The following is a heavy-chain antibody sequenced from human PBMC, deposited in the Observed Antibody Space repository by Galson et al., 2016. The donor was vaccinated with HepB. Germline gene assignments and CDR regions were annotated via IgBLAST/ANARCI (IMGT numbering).Heavy chain of an antibody. CDR2: IIPIFGTA. D-gene: IGHD3-10*01. CDR1: GGTFGNFV. V-gene: IGHV1-69*13. J-gene: IGHJ6*02. Sequence: SVKVSCKASGGTFGNFVISWVRQAPGQGLEWMGGIIPIFGTANYAQRFQGRVTITADESTRTAYMELSSLRSEDTAVYYCARDGGGFGESRYNGMDVWGQGTTVTVSS. CDR3: ARDGGGFGESRYNGMDV.